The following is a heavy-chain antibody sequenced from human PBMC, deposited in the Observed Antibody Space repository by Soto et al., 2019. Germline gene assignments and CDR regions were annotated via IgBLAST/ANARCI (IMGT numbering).Heavy chain of an antibody. D-gene: IGHD6-19*01. CDR3: ARVGIAVAGNVY. V-gene: IGHV4-39*01. J-gene: IGHJ4*02. CDR1: GGSISSSSYY. CDR2: IYYSGST. Sequence: SETLSLTCTVSGGSISSSSYYWGWIRQPPGKGLEWIGSIYYSGSTYYNPSLKSRVTISVDTSKNQFSLKLSSVTAADTAVYYCARVGIAVAGNVYWGQGTLVTVSS.